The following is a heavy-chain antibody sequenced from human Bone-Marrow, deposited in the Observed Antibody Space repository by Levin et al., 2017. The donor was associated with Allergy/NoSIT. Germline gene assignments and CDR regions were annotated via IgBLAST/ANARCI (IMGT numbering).Heavy chain of an antibody. CDR3: ARDRPGIVATSGNFDY. CDR2: ISSSSSTI. J-gene: IGHJ4*02. D-gene: IGHD5-12*01. CDR1: GFTFSSYS. V-gene: IGHV3-48*02. Sequence: GESLKISCAASGFTFSSYSMNWVRQAPGKGLEWVSYISSSSSTIYYADSVKGRFTISRDNAKNSLYLQMNSLRDEDTAVYYCARDRPGIVATSGNFDYWGQGTLVTVSS.